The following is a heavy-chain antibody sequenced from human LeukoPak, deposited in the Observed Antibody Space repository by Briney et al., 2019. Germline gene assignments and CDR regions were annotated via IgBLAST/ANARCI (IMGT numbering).Heavy chain of an antibody. CDR1: GFTFSSYS. Sequence: GGSLRLSCAASGFTFSSYSMNWVRQAPGKGLEWVSSISSSSSYIYYADSVKGRFTISRDNAKNSLYLQMNSLRAEDTAVYYCAREYCSGGSCYDYYYCGMDVWGKGATVTVSS. J-gene: IGHJ6*04. D-gene: IGHD2-15*01. CDR3: AREYCSGGSCYDYYYCGMDV. CDR2: ISSSSSYI. V-gene: IGHV3-21*01.